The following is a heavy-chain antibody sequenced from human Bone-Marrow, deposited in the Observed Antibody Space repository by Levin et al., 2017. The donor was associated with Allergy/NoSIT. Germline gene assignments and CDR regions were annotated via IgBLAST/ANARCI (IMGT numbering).Heavy chain of an antibody. CDR3: ARDALGGPDSGSLRY. CDR2: ISYDGSNK. V-gene: IGHV3-30-3*01. J-gene: IGHJ4*02. Sequence: GESLKISCAASGFTFSSYAMHWVRQAPGKGLEWVAVISYDGSNKYYADSVKGRFTISRDNSKNTLYLQMNSLRAEDTAVYYCARDALGGPDSGSLRYWGQGTLVTVSS. CDR1: GFTFSSYA. D-gene: IGHD1-26*01.